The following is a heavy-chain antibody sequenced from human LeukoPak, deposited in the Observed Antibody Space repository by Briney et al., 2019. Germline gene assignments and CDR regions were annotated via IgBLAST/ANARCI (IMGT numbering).Heavy chain of an antibody. CDR1: GGSISSSNW. J-gene: IGHJ4*02. CDR3: ARGRSIAAAGIDY. D-gene: IGHD6-13*01. Sequence: NPSGTLSLTCAVSGGSISSSNWWSWVRQPPGKGLEWIGEIYHSGSTNYNPSLKSRVTISVDKSKNQFPLKLSSVTAADTAVYYCARGRSIAAAGIDYWGQGTLVTVSS. V-gene: IGHV4-4*02. CDR2: IYHSGST.